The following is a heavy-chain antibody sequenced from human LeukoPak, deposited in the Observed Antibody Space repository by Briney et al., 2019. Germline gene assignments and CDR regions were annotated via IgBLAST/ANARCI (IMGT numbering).Heavy chain of an antibody. J-gene: IGHJ3*02. CDR1: RFTFSAYD. V-gene: IGHV3-23*01. CDR3: AKDRIMITFGGVTVDAFDI. Sequence: GGTLRLSCAASRFTFSAYDMNWVRQAPGKGLDWVSTISGSGDSTYYADSVKGRFTISRDNSKNTLYLQMNSLGAEDTAKYYCAKDRIMITFGGVTVDAFDIWGQGTMVTVSS. CDR2: ISGSGDST. D-gene: IGHD3-16*01.